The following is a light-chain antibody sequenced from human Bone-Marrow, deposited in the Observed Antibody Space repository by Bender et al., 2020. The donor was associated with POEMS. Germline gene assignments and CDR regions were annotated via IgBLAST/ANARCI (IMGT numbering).Light chain of an antibody. V-gene: IGLV2-14*03. CDR3: QSYDTSLSGYYV. Sequence: QSALTQPASVSGSPGQSITIACTGTSSDVGGHNYVSWYQQHPGNAPKLIIYDVTNRPSGVSNPFSGSKSGNTASLAITGLQTEDEADYFCQSYDTSLSGYYVFGTGTKVTVL. J-gene: IGLJ1*01. CDR2: DVT. CDR1: SSDVGGHNY.